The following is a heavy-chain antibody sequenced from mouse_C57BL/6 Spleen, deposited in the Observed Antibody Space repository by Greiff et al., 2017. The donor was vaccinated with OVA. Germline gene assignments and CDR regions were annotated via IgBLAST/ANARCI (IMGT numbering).Heavy chain of an antibody. CDR1: GYPFTDYN. CDR2: INPNNGGT. Sequence: EVQLQQSGPELVKPGASVKMSCKASGYPFTDYNMHWVKQSHGKSLEWIGYINPNNGGTSYNQKFKGKATLTVNKSSSTAYMELRSLTSEDSAVYYCAREEGLRGFDYWGQGTTLTVSS. D-gene: IGHD2-4*01. J-gene: IGHJ2*01. CDR3: AREEGLRGFDY. V-gene: IGHV1-22*01.